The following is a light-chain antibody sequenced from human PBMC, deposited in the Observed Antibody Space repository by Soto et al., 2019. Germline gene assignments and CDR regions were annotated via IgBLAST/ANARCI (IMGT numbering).Light chain of an antibody. CDR1: SSNIGSNA. Sequence: QSVLTQPPSASGTPGQRVAISCSGSSSNIGSNAVNWYQQLPGTAPKLHIYSHNQRPSWVPDRFSGSKSGTSASLAISGLQSDDGADYYCAAWDGSLNAKLVGGGTKLTVL. CDR2: SHN. V-gene: IGLV1-44*01. J-gene: IGLJ2*01. CDR3: AAWDGSLNAKL.